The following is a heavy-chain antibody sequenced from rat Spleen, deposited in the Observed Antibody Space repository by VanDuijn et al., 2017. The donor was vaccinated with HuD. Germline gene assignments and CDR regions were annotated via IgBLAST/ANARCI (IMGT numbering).Heavy chain of an antibody. CDR1: GLSFSNYD. V-gene: IGHV5-25*01. Sequence: EVQLVESGGGLVQPGRSLKLSCAASGLSFSNYDMAWVRQAPTKGLEWVAYISAGGDNTYYRDSVKGRITISRDDARSLLYLQKDSLRSEDTATYYCARGTTIRGYVMDAWGQGASVTVSS. J-gene: IGHJ4*01. D-gene: IGHD4-3*01. CDR2: ISAGGDNT. CDR3: ARGTTIRGYVMDA.